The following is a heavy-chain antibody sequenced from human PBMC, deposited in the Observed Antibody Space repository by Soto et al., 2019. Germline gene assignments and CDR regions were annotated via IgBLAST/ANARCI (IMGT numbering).Heavy chain of an antibody. D-gene: IGHD3-9*01. J-gene: IGHJ4*02. V-gene: IGHV1-69*08. Sequence: QVQLVQSGAEVKKPGSSVKVSCKASGGTFSSYTISWVRQAPGQGLEWMGRIIPILGIANYAQKFQGRVTITADKSTSTAYTELSSLRSEDTAVYYCARDLLRYFDWLTDWGQGTLVTVSS. CDR1: GGTFSSYT. CDR2: IIPILGIA. CDR3: ARDLLRYFDWLTD.